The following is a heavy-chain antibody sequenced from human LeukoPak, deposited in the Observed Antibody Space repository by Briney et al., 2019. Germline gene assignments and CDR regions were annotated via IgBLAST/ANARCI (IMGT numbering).Heavy chain of an antibody. Sequence: SETLSLTSTVSGGSISSSTYYWGWIRQPPGKGLEWIRSIYYSGSTYYNPSLKSRVTISVDTSKNQFSLKLSSVTAADTAVYYCARAYDSSGYVAFDIWGQGTMVTVSS. CDR2: IYYSGST. D-gene: IGHD3-22*01. CDR1: GGSISSSTYY. CDR3: ARAYDSSGYVAFDI. V-gene: IGHV4-39*01. J-gene: IGHJ3*02.